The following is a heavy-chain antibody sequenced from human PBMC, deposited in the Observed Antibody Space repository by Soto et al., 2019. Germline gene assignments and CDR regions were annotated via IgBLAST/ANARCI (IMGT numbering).Heavy chain of an antibody. CDR2: IKSKTDGGTT. J-gene: IGHJ6*02. V-gene: IGHV3-15*07. D-gene: IGHD3-3*01. CDR3: TTVYYDFWSGPPSYDV. CDR1: GFTFSNAW. Sequence: GGSLRLSCAASGFTFSNAWMNWVRQAPGKGLEWVGRIKSKTDGGTTDYAAPVKGRFTISRDDSKNTLYLQMNSLKTEDTVVYYCTTVYYDFWSGPPSYDVWGQGTTVTVSS.